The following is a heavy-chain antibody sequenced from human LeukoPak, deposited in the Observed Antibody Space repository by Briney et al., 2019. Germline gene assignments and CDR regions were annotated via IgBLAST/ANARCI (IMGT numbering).Heavy chain of an antibody. CDR1: DNSISDYY. D-gene: IGHD3-16*01. Sequence: SETLSLTCTVSDNSISDYYRGWIRQPPGKGLEWIGYFYNSGRSTYNPSLKSRITISADTSKNHFSLKLNSVTTADTAVYYCTRGAGWLIDYWGQGILVTVSS. CDR3: TRGAGWLIDY. J-gene: IGHJ4*02. CDR2: FYNSGRS. V-gene: IGHV4-59*01.